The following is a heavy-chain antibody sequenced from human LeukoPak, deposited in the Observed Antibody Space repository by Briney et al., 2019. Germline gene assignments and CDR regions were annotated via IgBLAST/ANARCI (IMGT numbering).Heavy chain of an antibody. CDR1: GGTFSSYA. CDR3: ARDNAPGHCSSTSCYFSRDWFDP. D-gene: IGHD2-2*01. CDR2: IIPIFGTA. J-gene: IGHJ5*02. Sequence: SVKVSCKASGGTFSSYAISWVRQTPGQGLEWMGGIIPIFGTANYAQKFQGRVTITADESTSTAYMELSSLRSEDTAVYYCARDNAPGHCSSTSCYFSRDWFDPWGQVTLVTVSS. V-gene: IGHV1-69*13.